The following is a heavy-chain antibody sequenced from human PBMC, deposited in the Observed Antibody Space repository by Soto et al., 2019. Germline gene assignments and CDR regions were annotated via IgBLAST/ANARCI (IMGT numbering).Heavy chain of an antibody. CDR1: GGSFSGYY. D-gene: IGHD6-19*01. CDR3: ASLDPPWYSSGPRGDY. J-gene: IGHJ4*02. V-gene: IGHV4-34*01. Sequence: SETLSLTCAVYGGSFSGYYWSWIRQPPGKGLEWIGEINHSGSTNYNPSLKSRVTISVGTSKNQFSLKLSSVTAADTAVYYCASLDPPWYSSGPRGDYWGQGTLVTVSS. CDR2: INHSGST.